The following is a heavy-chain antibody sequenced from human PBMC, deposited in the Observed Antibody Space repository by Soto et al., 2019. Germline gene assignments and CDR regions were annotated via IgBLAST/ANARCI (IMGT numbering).Heavy chain of an antibody. CDR2: ISSSGSTI. V-gene: IGHV3-11*01. CDR1: GFTFSDYY. D-gene: IGHD3-3*01. CDR3: ARDLEGYDFWSGYYFPGY. J-gene: IGHJ4*02. Sequence: GGSLRLSCAASGFTFSDYYMSWIRQAPGKGLEWVSYISSSGSTIYYADSVKGRFTISRDNAKNSLYLQMNSLRAEDTAVYYCARDLEGYDFWSGYYFPGYWGQGTLVTVSS.